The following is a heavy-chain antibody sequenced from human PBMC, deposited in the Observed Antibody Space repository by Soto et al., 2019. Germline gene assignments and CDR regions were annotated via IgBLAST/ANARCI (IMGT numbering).Heavy chain of an antibody. Sequence: QVQLVESGAEVKKPGASVKVSCKASGYTFNNYDINWVRQATGQGLEWMGRMNPNSGNTDYAQRFQGRVTMTRSSSISTAYMELSSLNSEDTPVYYCARGARYQLPQKGDYQYYYMDVWGKGTTVTVSS. CDR1: GYTFNNYD. CDR3: ARGARYQLPQKGDYQYYYMDV. D-gene: IGHD2-2*01. J-gene: IGHJ6*03. CDR2: MNPNSGNT. V-gene: IGHV1-8*01.